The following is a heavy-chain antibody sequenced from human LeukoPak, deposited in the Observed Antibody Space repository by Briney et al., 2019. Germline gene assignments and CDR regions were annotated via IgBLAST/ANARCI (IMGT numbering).Heavy chain of an antibody. D-gene: IGHD6-6*01. CDR3: ARGEYSSSSDDAFDI. J-gene: IGHJ3*02. CDR2: IYHSGST. V-gene: IGHV4-30-2*01. CDR1: GGSISSGGYY. Sequence: PSETLSLTCTVSGGSISSGGYYWSWIRQPPGKGLEWIGYIYHSGSTYYNPSLKSRVTISVDRSKNQFSLKLSSVTAADTAVYYCARGEYSSSSDDAFDIWGRGTMVTVSS.